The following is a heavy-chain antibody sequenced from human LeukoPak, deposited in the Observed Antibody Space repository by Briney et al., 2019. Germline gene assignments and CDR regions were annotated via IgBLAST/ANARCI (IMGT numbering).Heavy chain of an antibody. V-gene: IGHV3-74*01. CDR2: INFDGSTT. D-gene: IGHD2-21*01. CDR3: ARDGSYIDY. CDR1: GFTFSSYW. Sequence: GGSLRLSCAASGFTFSSYWMHWVRQPPGEGLEWVSHINFDGSTTIYADSVKGRFTISRDNAKNTLSLQMNSLRVEDTAVYYCARDGSYIDYWGQGTLVTVSS. J-gene: IGHJ4*02.